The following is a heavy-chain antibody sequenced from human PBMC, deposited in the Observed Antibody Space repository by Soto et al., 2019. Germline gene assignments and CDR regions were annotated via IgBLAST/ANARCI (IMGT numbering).Heavy chain of an antibody. J-gene: IGHJ4*02. CDR1: GASISTSY. V-gene: IGHV4-59*01. CDR2: IYSSGTT. D-gene: IGHD4-17*01. Sequence: SETLSLTCTVSGASISTSYWSWIRLPPGKGLEWIGYIYSSGTTKYNPSLKSRVAISIDTSKSQFSLKLSSVTAADTAIYYCGRDLGGAYGAFDHWGQGTLVTVSS. CDR3: GRDLGGAYGAFDH.